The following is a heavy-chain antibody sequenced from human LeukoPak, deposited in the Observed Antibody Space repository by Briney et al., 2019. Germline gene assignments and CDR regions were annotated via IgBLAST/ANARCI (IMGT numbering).Heavy chain of an antibody. CDR3: AREGSVTNWFDP. V-gene: IGHV4-59*01. CDR2: IYYSGST. Sequence: SETLSLTCTVSGGSISSYYWSWIRQPPGKGLEWIGYIYYSGSTNYNPSLKSRVTISVDTAKNQFSLKLSSVTAADTAVYYCAREGSVTNWFDPWGQGTLVTVSS. D-gene: IGHD4-17*01. CDR1: GGSISSYY. J-gene: IGHJ5*02.